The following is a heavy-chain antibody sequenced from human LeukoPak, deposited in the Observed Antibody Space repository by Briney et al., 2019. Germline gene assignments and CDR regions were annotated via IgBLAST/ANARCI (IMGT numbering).Heavy chain of an antibody. J-gene: IGHJ4*02. CDR1: GYSFSYYT. D-gene: IGHD6-13*01. CDR3: ARGGPTYSSSWYGHFDY. CDR2: MNPGNVDT. Sequence: ASVKVSCKTSGYSFSYYTIHWVRQAPGQRLEWMGWMNPGNVDTKYSQDFQDRVTFTRDTSAATAYMELNILTSEDMGICYCARGGPTYSSSWYGHFDYWGQGTLVTVSS. V-gene: IGHV1-3*03.